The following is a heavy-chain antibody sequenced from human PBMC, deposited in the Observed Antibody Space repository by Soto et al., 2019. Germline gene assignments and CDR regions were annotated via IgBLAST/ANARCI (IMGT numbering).Heavy chain of an antibody. CDR1: GFTFSSYS. V-gene: IGHV3-21*01. D-gene: IGHD2-2*01. Sequence: GGSLRLSCAASGFTFSSYSMNWVRQAPGKGLERVSSISSSSSYIYYADSVKGRFTISRDNAKNSLYLQMNSLRAEDTAVYYCARDPIDIVVVPAEPQKYYFDYWGQGTLVTVSS. CDR2: ISSSSSYI. CDR3: ARDPIDIVVVPAEPQKYYFDY. J-gene: IGHJ4*02.